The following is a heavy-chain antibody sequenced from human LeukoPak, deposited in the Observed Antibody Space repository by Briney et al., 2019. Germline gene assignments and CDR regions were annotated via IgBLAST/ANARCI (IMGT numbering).Heavy chain of an antibody. CDR3: ARGRGIAARPLFDY. Sequence: PGGSLRLSCAASGFTFSSYTINWVRQAPGKGLEWVSYISAGSHYIYYADSVKGRFTISRDNAKSSLYLQMDSLRADDTAVYYCARGRGIAARPLFDYWGQGTLVTVSS. V-gene: IGHV3-21*01. CDR1: GFTFSSYT. D-gene: IGHD6-6*01. J-gene: IGHJ4*02. CDR2: ISAGSHYI.